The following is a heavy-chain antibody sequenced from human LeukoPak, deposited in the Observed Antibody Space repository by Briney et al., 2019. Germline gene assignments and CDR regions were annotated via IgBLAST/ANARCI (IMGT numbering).Heavy chain of an antibody. CDR2: INPSGGST. CDR1: GYTFTSYY. Sequence: ASVKVSCKASGYTFTSYYMHWVRQAPGQGREWMGIINPSGGSTSYAQKFQGRVTMTRDTSTSTVYMELSSLRSEDTAVYYCARDLASGYYFDYWGQGTLVTVSS. D-gene: IGHD6-25*01. J-gene: IGHJ4*02. CDR3: ARDLASGYYFDY. V-gene: IGHV1-46*01.